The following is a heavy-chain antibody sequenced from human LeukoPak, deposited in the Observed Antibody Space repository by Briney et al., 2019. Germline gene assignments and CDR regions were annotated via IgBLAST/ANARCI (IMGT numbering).Heavy chain of an antibody. Sequence: GGSLRLSCAASGFTFSSYSMNWVRQAPGKGLEWVSSISSSSSYIYYADSVKGRFTISRDNSKNTLYLQMNSLRAEDTAVYYCAKDLDRGDVYYYYYGMDVWGQGTTVTVSS. CDR1: GFTFSSYS. J-gene: IGHJ6*02. D-gene: IGHD2-21*01. V-gene: IGHV3-21*01. CDR2: ISSSSSYI. CDR3: AKDLDRGDVYYYYYGMDV.